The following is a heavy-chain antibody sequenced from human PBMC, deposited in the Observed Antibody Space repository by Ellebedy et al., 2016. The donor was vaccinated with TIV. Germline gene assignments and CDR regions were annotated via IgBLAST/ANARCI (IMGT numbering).Heavy chain of an antibody. Sequence: GESLKISCAASGFTFNSHAMSWVRQTPPKGLEWVSAISTSGGRTYYADSVKGRFTVSRDNSKNTAYLQLNSLKTEDTAVYYCTRWGSGPSGEALDIWGQGTMVTVSS. CDR3: TRWGSGPSGEALDI. CDR1: GFTFNSHA. CDR2: ISTSGGRT. J-gene: IGHJ3*02. V-gene: IGHV3-23*01. D-gene: IGHD2-15*01.